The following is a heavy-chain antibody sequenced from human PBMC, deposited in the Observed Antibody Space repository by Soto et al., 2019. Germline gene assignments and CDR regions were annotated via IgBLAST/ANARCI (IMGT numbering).Heavy chain of an antibody. CDR2: IIPIFVTA. J-gene: IGHJ5*02. V-gene: IGHV1-69*13. CDR1: GGTFSSYA. D-gene: IGHD3-22*01. Sequence: SVKVSCKASGGTFSSYAISWVRQAPGQGLEWMGGIIPIFVTANYAQKFQGRVTITADESTSTAYMELSSLRSEDTAVYYCARDRDYYDSSGGSAEFDPWGQGTLVTVSS. CDR3: ARDRDYYDSSGGSAEFDP.